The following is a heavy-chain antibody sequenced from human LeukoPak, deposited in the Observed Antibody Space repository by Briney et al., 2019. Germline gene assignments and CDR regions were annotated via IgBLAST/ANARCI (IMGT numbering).Heavy chain of an antibody. CDR3: AKDLRRYYDSSGYNFDY. CDR2: ISGSGGST. V-gene: IGHV3-23*01. D-gene: IGHD3-22*01. CDR1: GFTFSSYA. Sequence: GGSLRLSCAASGFTFSSYAMNWVRQAPGKGLEWVSTISGSGGSTYYADSVKGRFTISRDNSKNTLYLQMNSLRAEDTAVYYCAKDLRRYYDSSGYNFDYWGQGTLVTVSS. J-gene: IGHJ4*02.